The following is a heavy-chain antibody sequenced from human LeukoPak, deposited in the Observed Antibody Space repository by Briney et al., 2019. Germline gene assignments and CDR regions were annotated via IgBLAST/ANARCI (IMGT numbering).Heavy chain of an antibody. CDR1: GFTFSSNA. J-gene: IGHJ3*02. D-gene: IGHD2-21*02. Sequence: GGSLRLSCAASGFTFSSNAMHWVRQAPGKRLEWVALISPPGTNKYYADSVKGRFTISRDNPKNTLFLQMNSLRTEDTALYYCARAPLAYCGGDCYMIPAFDIWGQGTMVTVSS. V-gene: IGHV3-30*04. CDR2: ISPPGTNK. CDR3: ARAPLAYCGGDCYMIPAFDI.